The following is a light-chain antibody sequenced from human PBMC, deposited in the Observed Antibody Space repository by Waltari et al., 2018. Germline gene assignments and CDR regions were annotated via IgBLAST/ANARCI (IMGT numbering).Light chain of an antibody. CDR2: DVS. V-gene: IGLV2-14*01. Sequence: QSALTQPASVSGSPGQSITISCTGTSSGVGGYTYVHWYQQYPGKAPKLMIYDVSNRPSGVSDRFSGSKSGNTASLTISGLQAEDEADYCCSSYTRSGTYVFGSGTKVTVL. CDR3: SSYTRSGTYV. CDR1: SSGVGGYTY. J-gene: IGLJ1*01.